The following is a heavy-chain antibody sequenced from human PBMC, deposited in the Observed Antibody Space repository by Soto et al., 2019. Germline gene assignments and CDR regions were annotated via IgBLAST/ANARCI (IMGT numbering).Heavy chain of an antibody. Sequence: QVQLQESGPGLVKPSETLSLTCTVSGGSISSYYWSWIRQPPGKGLEWIGYIYYSGTTNYNPSLKRRVTTSLDTSKNQLSLTLSSVTAADTAVYYCARRYGHSFDYWGQGTLFTVSS. CDR2: IYYSGTT. V-gene: IGHV4-59*08. CDR3: ARRYGHSFDY. J-gene: IGHJ4*02. CDR1: GGSISSYY. D-gene: IGHD1-1*01.